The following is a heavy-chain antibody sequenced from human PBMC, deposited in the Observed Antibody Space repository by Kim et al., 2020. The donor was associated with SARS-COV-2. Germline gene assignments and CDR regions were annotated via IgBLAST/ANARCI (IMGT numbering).Heavy chain of an antibody. CDR2: INHSGST. V-gene: IGHV4-34*01. D-gene: IGHD6-19*01. J-gene: IGHJ4*02. CDR3: ARGGWLVHETNDY. Sequence: SETLSLTCAVYGGSFSGYYWSWIRQPPGKGLEWIGEINHSGSTNYNPSLKSRVTISVDTSKNQFSLKLSSVTAADTAVYYCARGGWLVHETNDYWGQGTLVTVSS. CDR1: GGSFSGYY.